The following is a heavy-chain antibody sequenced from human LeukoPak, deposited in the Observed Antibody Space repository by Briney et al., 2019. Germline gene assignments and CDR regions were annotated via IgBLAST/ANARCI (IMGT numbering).Heavy chain of an antibody. CDR3: ARDLKTSGWYGDFDY. J-gene: IGHJ4*02. V-gene: IGHV3-23*01. Sequence: GGSLRLSCAASGFTFSTYAMSWVRQAPGKGLEWVSAISGSGSSTYYADSVKGRFTISRDNSKNTVYLEMNSLRAEDTAVYYCARDLKTSGWYGDFDYWGQGTLVTVSS. CDR2: ISGSGSST. D-gene: IGHD6-19*01. CDR1: GFTFSTYA.